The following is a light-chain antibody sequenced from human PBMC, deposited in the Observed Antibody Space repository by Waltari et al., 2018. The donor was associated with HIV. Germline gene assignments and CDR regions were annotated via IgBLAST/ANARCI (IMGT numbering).Light chain of an antibody. V-gene: IGLV3-21*01. J-gene: IGLJ3*02. Sequence: SYVLTQPPSVSVAPGPPARITCEGNKIGSESVHWYQQRPGQAPVVVIYHDRDRPSGIPERFSGSNSGNTATLTITRVEAGDEADYYCQLFQCCNNWVFGGGTKLTVL. CDR3: QLFQCCNNWV. CDR1: KIGSES. CDR2: HDR.